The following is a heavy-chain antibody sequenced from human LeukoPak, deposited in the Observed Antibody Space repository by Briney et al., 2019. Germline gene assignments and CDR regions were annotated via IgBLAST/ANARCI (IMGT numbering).Heavy chain of an antibody. CDR3: AKPPPRFLEWLFYFDY. CDR2: ISGSGGST. D-gene: IGHD3-3*01. CDR1: GLTFSSYA. Sequence: PGGSLRLSCAASGLTFSSYAMSWVRQAPGKGLEWVSAISGSGGSTYYADSVKGRFTISRDNSKNTLYLQMNSLRAEDTAVYYCAKPPPRFLEWLFYFDYWGQGTLVTVSS. J-gene: IGHJ4*02. V-gene: IGHV3-23*01.